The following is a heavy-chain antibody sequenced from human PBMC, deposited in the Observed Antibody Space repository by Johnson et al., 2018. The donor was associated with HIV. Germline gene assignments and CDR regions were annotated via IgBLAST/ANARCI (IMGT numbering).Heavy chain of an antibody. CDR3: ARVIWGMRSGYEWGAFDI. V-gene: IGHV3-30-3*01. CDR2: ISYDGSNK. D-gene: IGHD5-12*01. Sequence: QMQLVESGGGLVQPGGSLRLSCAVSGFTFSSYAMHWVRQAPGEGLEWVAVISYDGSNKYYADSVKGRFTLSRDNSKNTLYLQMNSLRPEDTAVYYCARVIWGMRSGYEWGAFDIWGQGTVVTVSS. J-gene: IGHJ3*02. CDR1: GFTFSSYA.